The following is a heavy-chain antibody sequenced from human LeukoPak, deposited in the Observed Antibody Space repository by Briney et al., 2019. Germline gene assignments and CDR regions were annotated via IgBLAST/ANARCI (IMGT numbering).Heavy chain of an antibody. CDR2: IKPDESRI. V-gene: IGHV3-7*03. CDR1: GPTFNRDW. Sequence: GGSLRLSCTNSGPTFNRDWMGWLRQAPGKGLEWLAHIKPDESRIFYADSVKGRFALSRDNAKNSVHLQMNSLRAEDTAVYFCARLILWETSNAFDIWGQGTMVTVSS. J-gene: IGHJ3*02. CDR3: ARLILWETSNAFDI. D-gene: IGHD1-26*01.